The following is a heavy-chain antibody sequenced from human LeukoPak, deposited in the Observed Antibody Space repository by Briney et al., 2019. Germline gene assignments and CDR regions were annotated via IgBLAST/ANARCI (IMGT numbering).Heavy chain of an antibody. CDR2: INPNSGGT. CDR1: GYTFTGYY. CDR3: ARFDPLTGLIDY. V-gene: IGHV1-2*02. Sequence: ASVKVSCKASGYTFTGYYMHWVRQAPGQGLEWMGWINPNSGGTNYAQTFQGRVTMTRDTSISTAYMELRSLRSDDTAVYYCARFDPLTGLIDYWGQGTLVTVSS. J-gene: IGHJ4*02. D-gene: IGHD7-27*01.